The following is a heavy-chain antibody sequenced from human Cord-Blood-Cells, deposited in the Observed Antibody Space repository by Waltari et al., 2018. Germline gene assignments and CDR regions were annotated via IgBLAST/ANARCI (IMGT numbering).Heavy chain of an antibody. CDR1: GYTLTQLS. D-gene: IGHD6-6*01. V-gene: IGHV1-24*01. CDR3: APPFPRDSSSSAFDI. Sequence: QVQLVQSGAAVKQPGASVQVSCKVSGYTLTQLSIPWVRPAPGKGLEWMGGFDPEDGETIYAQKFQGRVTMTEDTSTDTAYMELSSLRSEDTAVYYCAPPFPRDSSSSAFDIWGQGTMVTVSS. CDR2: FDPEDGET. J-gene: IGHJ3*02.